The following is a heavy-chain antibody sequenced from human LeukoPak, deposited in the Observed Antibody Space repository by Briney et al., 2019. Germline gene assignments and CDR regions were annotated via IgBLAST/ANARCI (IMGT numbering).Heavy chain of an antibody. CDR3: ARHGVDDYYYGMDV. CDR1: GGSISSYY. D-gene: IGHD3/OR15-3a*01. Sequence: SETLSLTCTVSGGSISSYYWSWIRQPPGKGLEWIGYIYYSGSTNYNPSLKSRVTISVDTSKNQFSLKLSSVTAADTAVYYCARHGVDDYYYGMDVWGQGTTVTVSS. CDR2: IYYSGST. J-gene: IGHJ6*02. V-gene: IGHV4-59*08.